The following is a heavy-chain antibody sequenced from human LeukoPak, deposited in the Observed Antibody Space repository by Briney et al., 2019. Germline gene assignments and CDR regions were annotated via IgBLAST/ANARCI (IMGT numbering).Heavy chain of an antibody. CDR1: GYTFTSYA. V-gene: IGHV7-4-1*02. CDR3: ARKSTFGRYDSSGYYSGSLDY. CDR2: INTNTGNP. D-gene: IGHD3-22*01. J-gene: IGHJ4*02. Sequence: ASVTVSCKASGYTFTSYAMNWVRQAPGQGLEWMGWINTNTGNPTYAQGFTGRFVFSLDTSVSTAYLQITSLKAEDTAVYYRARKSTFGRYDSSGYYSGSLDYWGQGTLVTVSS.